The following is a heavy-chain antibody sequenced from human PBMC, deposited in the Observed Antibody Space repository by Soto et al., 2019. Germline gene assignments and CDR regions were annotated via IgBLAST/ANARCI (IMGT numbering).Heavy chain of an antibody. CDR3: EKTRYYYDSSGYYPDLFDY. CDR1: GFTFSSYA. Sequence: VGSLRLSCAASGFTFSSYAMSWVRQAPVKVLEWVSAISGSGGSTYYADSVKGRFTISRDNSKNTLYLQMNSLRAEDTAVYYCEKTRYYYDSSGYYPDLFDYWGQGTLVTVTS. V-gene: IGHV3-23*01. D-gene: IGHD3-22*01. CDR2: ISGSGGST. J-gene: IGHJ4*02.